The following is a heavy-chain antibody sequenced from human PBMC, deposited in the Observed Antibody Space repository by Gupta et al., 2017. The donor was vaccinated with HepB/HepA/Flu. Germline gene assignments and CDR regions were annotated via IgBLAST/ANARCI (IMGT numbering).Heavy chain of an antibody. J-gene: IGHJ6*03. CDR2: IYSSGST. V-gene: IGHV4-39*01. CDR3: ARRSSTSKVYYYYYYYMDV. CDR1: GGSISSSSYY. D-gene: IGHD2-2*01. Sequence: QLQLQESGPGLVKPSETLSLTCTVSGGSISSSSYYWGWIRQPPGKGMEWIGSIYSSGSTYYNASLKSRVTISVDTSKNQFSLKLSSVTAADTAVYYCARRSSTSKVYYYYYYYMDVWGKGTTVTVSS.